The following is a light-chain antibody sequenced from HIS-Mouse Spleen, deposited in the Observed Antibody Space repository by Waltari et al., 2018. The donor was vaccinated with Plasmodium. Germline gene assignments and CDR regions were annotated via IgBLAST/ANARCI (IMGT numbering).Light chain of an antibody. J-gene: IGLJ1*01. CDR1: VLAKKY. CDR3: YSAADNNLYV. CDR2: KDG. Sequence: SYELTQPSSVSVSPGQTARITCSGDVLAKKYARWFQQKPGQAPVLVIYKDGERPSGIPERFSGSSSGTTVTLTISGAQVEDEADYYCYSAADNNLYVFGTGTKVTVL. V-gene: IGLV3-27*01.